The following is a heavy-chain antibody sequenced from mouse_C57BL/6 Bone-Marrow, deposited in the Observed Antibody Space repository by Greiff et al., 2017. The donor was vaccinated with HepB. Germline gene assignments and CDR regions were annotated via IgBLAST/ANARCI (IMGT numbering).Heavy chain of an antibody. CDR3: GRSRYYGSSYNAMDY. J-gene: IGHJ4*01. D-gene: IGHD1-1*01. CDR2: IYPGDGDT. CDR1: GYAFSSYW. Sequence: VQLQQSGAELVKPGASVKISCKASGYAFSSYWMNWVKQRPGKGLEWIGQIYPGDGDTNYNGKFKGKATLTAAKSSSTAYMQLSSLTSEDSAVYFCGRSRYYGSSYNAMDYWGQGTSVTVSS. V-gene: IGHV1-80*01.